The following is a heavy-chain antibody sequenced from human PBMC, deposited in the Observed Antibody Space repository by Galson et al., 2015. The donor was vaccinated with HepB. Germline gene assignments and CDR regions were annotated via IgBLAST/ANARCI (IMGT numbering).Heavy chain of an antibody. CDR3: ARGHPRIQLWLPPYYYYYGMDV. CDR2: MNPNSGNT. CDR1: GYTFTSYD. V-gene: IGHV1-8*02. Sequence: SVKVSCKASGYTFTSYDINWVRQATGQGLEWMGWMNPNSGNTGYAQKFQGRVTMTRNTSISTAYMELSSLRSEDTAVYYCARGHPRIQLWLPPYYYYYGMDVWGQGTTVTVSS. D-gene: IGHD5-18*01. J-gene: IGHJ6*02.